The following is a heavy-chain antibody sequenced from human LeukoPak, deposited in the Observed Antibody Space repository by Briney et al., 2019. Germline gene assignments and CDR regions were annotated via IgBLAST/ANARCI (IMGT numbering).Heavy chain of an antibody. CDR1: GGSFSGYY. CDR3: ARGRRTMIVVKDHFDY. Sequence: SETLSLTCAVYGGSFSGYYWSWIRQPPGKGLEWIGEINHSGSTNYNPSLKSRVTISVDTSKNQFSLKLSSVTAADTAVYYCARGRRTMIVVKDHFDYWGQGTLVTVSS. CDR2: INHSGST. V-gene: IGHV4-34*01. J-gene: IGHJ4*02. D-gene: IGHD3-22*01.